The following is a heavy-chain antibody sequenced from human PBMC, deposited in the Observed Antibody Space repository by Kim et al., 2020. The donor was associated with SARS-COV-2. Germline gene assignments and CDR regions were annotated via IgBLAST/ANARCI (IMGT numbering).Heavy chain of an antibody. CDR2: ISYEGSTQ. CDR1: GFTFSSHV. Sequence: GGSLRLSCAASGFTFSSHVMHWVRQAPGKGLERVALISYEGSTQKYTYSVKGRFTVSRDNSKNTLFLQMNSLRPEDTAVYYCARNLVGDTDLGPWGQGTLVTVSS. D-gene: IGHD1-26*01. J-gene: IGHJ5*02. V-gene: IGHV3-30*03. CDR3: ARNLVGDTDLGP.